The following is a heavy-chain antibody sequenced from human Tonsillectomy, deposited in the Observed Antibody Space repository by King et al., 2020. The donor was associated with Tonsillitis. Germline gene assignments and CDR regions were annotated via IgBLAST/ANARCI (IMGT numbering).Heavy chain of an antibody. Sequence: QLVQSGAEVKKPGESLRISCKGSEYSFTSIWINWVRQMPGKGLEWMGRIDPSDSYTNYSPSFQGHVTISADMSISTAYLQWSSLKASDTAMYYCARTGVVVAFDIWGQGTMVTVSS. V-gene: IGHV5-10-1*01. D-gene: IGHD7-27*01. CDR2: IDPSDSYT. CDR1: EYSFTSIW. CDR3: ARTGVVVAFDI. J-gene: IGHJ3*02.